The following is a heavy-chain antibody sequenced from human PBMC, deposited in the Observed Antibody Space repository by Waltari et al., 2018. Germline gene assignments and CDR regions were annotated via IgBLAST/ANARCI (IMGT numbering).Heavy chain of an antibody. Sequence: QVQLRESGPGLVKPSQTLSLTCTVSGASVTVAAYYWVWIRQPAGKGLEWIGQIYTSGDARHKSSLKGRLTVSLDSSTNQFSLTLSSVTAADTAVYYCARGGWQGTLDAYYDYWGQGSLVTVSS. D-gene: IGHD6-19*01. CDR1: GASVTVAAYY. CDR3: ARGGWQGTLDAYYDY. J-gene: IGHJ4*02. CDR2: IYTSGDA. V-gene: IGHV4-61*09.